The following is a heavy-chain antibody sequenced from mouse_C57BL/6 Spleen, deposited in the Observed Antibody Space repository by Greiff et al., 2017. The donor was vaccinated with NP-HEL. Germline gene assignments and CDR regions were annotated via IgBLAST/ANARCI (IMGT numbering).Heavy chain of an antibody. CDR1: GYTFTSYW. CDR3: ARRGDDYDGAAWFAY. D-gene: IGHD2-4*01. CDR2: IHPNSGST. J-gene: IGHJ3*01. Sequence: QVQLHQPGAELVKPGASVKLSCKASGYTFTSYWMHWVKQRPGQGLEWIGMIHPNSGSTNYNEKFKSKATLTVDKSSSTAYMQLSSLTSEDSAVYYCARRGDDYDGAAWFAYWGQGTLVTVSA. V-gene: IGHV1-64*01.